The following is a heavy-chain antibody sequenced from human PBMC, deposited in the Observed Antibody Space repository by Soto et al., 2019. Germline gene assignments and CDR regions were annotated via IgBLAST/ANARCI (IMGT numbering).Heavy chain of an antibody. J-gene: IGHJ4*02. CDR1: GFTFSSYG. V-gene: IGHV3-33*01. CDR3: GRGANYGDFYFDY. CDR2: IWYDGSNK. D-gene: IGHD4-17*01. Sequence: ESGGGVVPPGRSLRLSCAASGFTFSSYGMHWVRQAPGKGLEWVAVIWYDGSNKYYADSVKGRFTISRDNSKNTLYLQMNSLRAEDTAVYYCGRGANYGDFYFDYWGQGTLVTVSS.